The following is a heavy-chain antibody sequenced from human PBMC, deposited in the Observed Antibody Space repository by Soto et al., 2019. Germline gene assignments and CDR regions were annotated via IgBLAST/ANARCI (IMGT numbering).Heavy chain of an antibody. D-gene: IGHD2-8*01. CDR3: VIGVYLIGYYYDGKYV. CDR2: INPSGGST. J-gene: IGHJ6*02. CDR1: GYTFTSYY. Sequence: GASVKVSCKASGYTFTSYYMHWVRQAPGQGLERMGIINPSGGSTSYAQKFQGRVTMTRDTSTSTVYMELSSLRSEDTAVYYCVIGVYLIGYYYDGKYVCGQGTTVPVSS. V-gene: IGHV1-46*01.